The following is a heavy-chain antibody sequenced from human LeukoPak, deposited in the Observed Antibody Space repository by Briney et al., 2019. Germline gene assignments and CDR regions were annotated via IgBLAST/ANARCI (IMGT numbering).Heavy chain of an antibody. Sequence: GGSLRLSCAASGFTFSSYAMSWVRQAPGKGLEWVSAISGSGGSTYYADSVKGRFTISTDTSTNTLYLQMSSLRAEDTAVYYCAKDSIRCGELSGWCDPWGKGTLVTVSS. V-gene: IGHV3-23*01. CDR3: AKDSIRCGELSGWCDP. D-gene: IGHD3-10*01. CDR1: GFTFSSYA. CDR2: ISGSGGST. J-gene: IGHJ5*02.